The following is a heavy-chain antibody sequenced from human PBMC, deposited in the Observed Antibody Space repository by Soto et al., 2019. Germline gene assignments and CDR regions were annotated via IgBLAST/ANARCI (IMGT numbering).Heavy chain of an antibody. CDR1: GGSISSYY. CDR3: ARDEGGWFDP. Sequence: SETLSLTCTVSGGSISSYYWNWIRQPPGKGLEWIGYIYYSGITDYNPSLKSRVTISIDTSMNQFSLKLNSVTAADTAVYYCARDEGGWFDPWGQGTLVTVSS. D-gene: IGHD3-16*01. J-gene: IGHJ5*02. CDR2: IYYSGIT. V-gene: IGHV4-59*01.